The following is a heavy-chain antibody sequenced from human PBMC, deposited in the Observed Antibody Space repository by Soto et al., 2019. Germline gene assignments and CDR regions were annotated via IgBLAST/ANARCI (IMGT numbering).Heavy chain of an antibody. Sequence: PSETLSLTCTVSGGSISSYYWSWIRQPPGKGLEWIGYIYYSGSTNYNPSLKSRVTISVDTSKNQFPLKLSSVTAADTAVYYCAREKSGSYYLGLGFDPWGQGTLVTVSS. D-gene: IGHD1-26*01. V-gene: IGHV4-59*01. CDR2: IYYSGST. J-gene: IGHJ5*02. CDR1: GGSISSYY. CDR3: AREKSGSYYLGLGFDP.